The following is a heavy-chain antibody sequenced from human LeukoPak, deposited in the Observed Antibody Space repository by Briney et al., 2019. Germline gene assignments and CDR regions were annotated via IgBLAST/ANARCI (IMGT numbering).Heavy chain of an antibody. CDR1: GYSISSGYY. Sequence: SETLSLTCTVSGYSISSGYYWGWIRQPPGKGLEWIGSIYHSGSTYYNPSLKSRVTISVDTSKNHFSLNLSSVTAADTAVYYCARGGAKWELFPALLDYWGQGTLVTVSS. CDR3: ARGGAKWELFPALLDY. V-gene: IGHV4-38-2*02. D-gene: IGHD1-26*01. J-gene: IGHJ4*02. CDR2: IYHSGST.